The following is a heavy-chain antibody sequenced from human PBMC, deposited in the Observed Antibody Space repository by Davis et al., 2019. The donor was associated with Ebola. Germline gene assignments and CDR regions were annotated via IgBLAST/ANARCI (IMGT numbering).Heavy chain of an antibody. D-gene: IGHD3-16*02. V-gene: IGHV1-8*01. CDR1: GYTSPRYD. J-gene: IGHJ4*02. Sequence: ASVKVSCKASGYTSPRYDIAWVRRPGGQGLEGRGWMNPNGGNTAYAQKFKGRVTITRNTSINTAYMQLSSLRSEDSAVYYCAREIKRAVQGSFFENWGQGTLVTVSS. CDR2: MNPNGGNT. CDR3: AREIKRAVQGSFFEN.